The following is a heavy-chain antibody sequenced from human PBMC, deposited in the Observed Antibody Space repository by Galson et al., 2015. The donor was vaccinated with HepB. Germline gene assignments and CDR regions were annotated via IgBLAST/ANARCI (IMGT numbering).Heavy chain of an antibody. CDR2: ISGTGDYI. Sequence: SLRLSCAASGFSFSSYNMNWVRQAPGKGLEWVSSISGTGDYIAYADSMQGRFTTSRDNARNSLYLQMSSLTDEDTAIYYCARGPSSRPDYWGQGTLVTVSS. V-gene: IGHV3-21*01. D-gene: IGHD6-13*01. J-gene: IGHJ4*02. CDR1: GFSFSSYN. CDR3: ARGPSSRPDY.